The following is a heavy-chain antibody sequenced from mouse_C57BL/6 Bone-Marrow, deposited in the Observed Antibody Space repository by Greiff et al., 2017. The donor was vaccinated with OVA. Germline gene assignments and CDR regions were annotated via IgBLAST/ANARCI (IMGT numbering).Heavy chain of an antibody. D-gene: IGHD2-3*01. J-gene: IGHJ1*03. CDR3: ARSRDGYYVRYFDV. V-gene: IGHV1-82*01. CDR1: GYAFSSSW. Sequence: QVQLQQSGPGLVKPGASVKLSCKASGYAFSSSWMSWVKQRPGKGLEWIGRIYPGDGDPHYNGQVKGKATLTADKSYSTSYMRLGSLTSDDSAVYFGARSRDGYYVRYFDVWGTGTTVTVSS. CDR2: IYPGDGDP.